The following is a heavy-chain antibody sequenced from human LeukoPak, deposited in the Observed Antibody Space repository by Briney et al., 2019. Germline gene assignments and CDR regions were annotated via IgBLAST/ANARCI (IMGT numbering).Heavy chain of an antibody. CDR3: ASGSGLMDY. Sequence: PSETLSLTCTVSGGSISSYYWSWIRQPPGKGLEWIGYIYYGGSTNYNPSLKSRVTISVDTSKNQFSLKLSSVTAADTAVYYCASGSGLMDYWGQGTLVTVSS. V-gene: IGHV4-59*08. D-gene: IGHD3-10*01. J-gene: IGHJ4*02. CDR1: GGSISSYY. CDR2: IYYGGST.